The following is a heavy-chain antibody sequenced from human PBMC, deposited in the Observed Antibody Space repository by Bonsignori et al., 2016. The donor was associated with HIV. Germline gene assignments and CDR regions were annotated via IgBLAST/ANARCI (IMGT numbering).Heavy chain of an antibody. CDR2: IYSGGSST. D-gene: IGHD1-26*01. Sequence: VRQMPGKGLEWVSVIYSGGSSTYYADSVKGRFTISRDNSKNTLYLQMNSLRAEDTAVYYCAKGYSGSYYGYYYMDVWGKGTTVTVSS. CDR3: AKGYSGSYYGYYYMDV. J-gene: IGHJ6*03. V-gene: IGHV3-23*03.